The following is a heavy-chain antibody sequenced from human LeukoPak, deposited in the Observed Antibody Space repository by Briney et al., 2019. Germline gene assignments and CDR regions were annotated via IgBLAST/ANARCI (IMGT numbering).Heavy chain of an antibody. CDR1: GGSFSGYY. CDR3: ARALYGDYYFGY. D-gene: IGHD4-17*01. V-gene: IGHV4-34*01. CDR2: ITHSGST. J-gene: IGHJ4*02. Sequence: SETLSRTCGGYGGSFSGYYWSWIRQPPGKGLEWIGEITHSGSTNYNPSLKSRVTVSVDTSKNQFSLRLSSVTAADTAVYYCARALYGDYYFGYWGQGTLVTVSS.